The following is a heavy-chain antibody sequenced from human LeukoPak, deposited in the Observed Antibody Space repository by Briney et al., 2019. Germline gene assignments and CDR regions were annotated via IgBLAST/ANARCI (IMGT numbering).Heavy chain of an antibody. Sequence: GASVKVSCKASGGTFSSYAISWVRQAPGQGLEWMGWINPNSGGTNYAQKFQGRVTMTRDTSISTAYMELSRLRSDDTAVYYCARGRYSYGQFDYWGQGTLVTVSS. J-gene: IGHJ4*02. V-gene: IGHV1-2*02. CDR1: GGTFSSYA. CDR2: INPNSGGT. D-gene: IGHD5-18*01. CDR3: ARGRYSYGQFDY.